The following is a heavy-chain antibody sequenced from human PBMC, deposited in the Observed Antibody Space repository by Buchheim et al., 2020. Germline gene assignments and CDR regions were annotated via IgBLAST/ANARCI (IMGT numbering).Heavy chain of an antibody. Sequence: EVQLVESGGGLVQPGGSLRLSCAASGFTFSSYWMHWVRQAPGKGLVCVARINSDGRTTTYAASVKGRFTISRDNAMNPLYLQMNSLRAEDTAVYYCVTSGSYYYYAMDVWGQGTT. CDR2: INSDGRTT. D-gene: IGHD3-22*01. J-gene: IGHJ6*02. CDR3: VTSGSYYYYAMDV. CDR1: GFTFSSYW. V-gene: IGHV3-74*01.